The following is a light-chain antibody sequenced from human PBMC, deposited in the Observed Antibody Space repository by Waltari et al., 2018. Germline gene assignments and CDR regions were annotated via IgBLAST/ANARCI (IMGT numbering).Light chain of an antibody. J-gene: IGLJ3*02. Sequence: QSALTQPASVSGSPGQSITISCTGTTSDVGGYNSVSWYQQHPGKAPKLMIHNVSNRPLGVSNRFSGSKSGHTASLTISGRQAEDEAVYYCSSYTSTNTFGLFGGGTKLAVL. CDR2: NVS. CDR3: SSYTSTNTFGL. V-gene: IGLV2-14*03. CDR1: TSDVGGYNS.